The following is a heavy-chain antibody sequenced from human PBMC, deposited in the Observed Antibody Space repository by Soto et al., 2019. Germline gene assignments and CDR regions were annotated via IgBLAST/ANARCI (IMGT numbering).Heavy chain of an antibody. V-gene: IGHV1-18*01. CDR3: AREGDVPYYYYGTDV. CDR2: ISGYNGKT. J-gene: IGHJ6*02. CDR1: GYTFTSYS. D-gene: IGHD2-21*02. Sequence: QVQLVQSGGEVRKPGASVTVSCKASGYTFTSYSISWVRQAPGQGLEWMGWISGYNGKTNYAQKVQDRVTMTTDTSTSTVYLELRSLRFDDTAVYYCAREGDVPYYYYGTDVWGQGTTVTVYS.